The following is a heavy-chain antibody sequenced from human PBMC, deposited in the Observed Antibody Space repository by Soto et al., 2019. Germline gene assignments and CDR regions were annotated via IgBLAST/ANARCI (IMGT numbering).Heavy chain of an antibody. CDR2: IYSGGST. CDR1: GFTVSSNY. Sequence: EVQLVETGGGLIQPGGSLRLSCAASGFTVSSNYMSWVRQAPGKGLEWVSVIYSGGSTYYADSVKGRFTISRDNSKNTLYLQMNSLRAEDTAVYYCARGDSSGWYWDYYGMDVWDQGTTVTVSS. CDR3: ARGDSSGWYWDYYGMDV. V-gene: IGHV3-53*02. J-gene: IGHJ6*02. D-gene: IGHD6-19*01.